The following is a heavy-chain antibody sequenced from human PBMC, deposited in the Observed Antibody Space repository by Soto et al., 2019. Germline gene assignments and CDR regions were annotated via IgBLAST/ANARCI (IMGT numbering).Heavy chain of an antibody. J-gene: IGHJ6*03. CDR1: GFTFSSYG. CDR2: IWYDGSNK. D-gene: IGHD3-10*01. Sequence: QVQLVESGGGVVQPGRSLRLSCAASGFTFSSYGMHWVRQAPGKGLEWVAVIWYDGSNKYYADSVKGRFTISRDKSKNTLYRQMNGLRAEYTAVYCCARACSVEGVSAYYYYLDVWGRGPRSPSP. V-gene: IGHV3-33*01. CDR3: ARACSVEGVSAYYYYLDV.